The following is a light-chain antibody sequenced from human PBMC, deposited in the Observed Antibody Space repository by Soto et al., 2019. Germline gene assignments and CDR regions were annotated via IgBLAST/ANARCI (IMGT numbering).Light chain of an antibody. CDR1: QSLRSN. Sequence: EIVMTQSPATLSVSPGERATLSCRASQSLRSNLAWYQHKPGQAPRLLIFGASSRATGVPARFSGSGSGTEFTLTISSLQSEDVAVYYCQEYNNWPPFTF. CDR3: QEYNNWPPFT. V-gene: IGKV3-15*01. J-gene: IGKJ2*01. CDR2: GAS.